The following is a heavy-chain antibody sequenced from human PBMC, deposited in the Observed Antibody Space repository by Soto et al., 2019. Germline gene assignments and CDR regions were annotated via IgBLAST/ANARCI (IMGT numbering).Heavy chain of an antibody. CDR1: GGSFSGYY. CDR2: IFYSGTT. D-gene: IGHD3-9*01. CDR3: AKTGPYDILTYWYFDL. J-gene: IGHJ2*01. V-gene: IGHV4-34*12. Sequence: SETLSLTCAVYGGSFSGYYWSWIRQPPGKGLEWIGSIFYSGTTYYNPSLKSRVTISIDTSKNQFSLKLSSVTAADTAVYYCAKTGPYDILTYWYFDLWGRGTLVTVSS.